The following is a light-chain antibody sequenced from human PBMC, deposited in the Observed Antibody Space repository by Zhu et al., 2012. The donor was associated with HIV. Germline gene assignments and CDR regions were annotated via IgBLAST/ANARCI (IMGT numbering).Light chain of an antibody. CDR1: QGIANY. V-gene: IGKV1-8*01. J-gene: IGKJ4*01. CDR3: QQRSNWPLT. Sequence: AIRMTQSPSSLSASTGDRVTIACRASQGIANYLAWYQQKPGKVPKLLISTVSSLQSGVPSRFSGSGSGTDFTLTISCLQSEDFALYYCQQRSNWPLTFGGGTKVEIK. CDR2: TVS.